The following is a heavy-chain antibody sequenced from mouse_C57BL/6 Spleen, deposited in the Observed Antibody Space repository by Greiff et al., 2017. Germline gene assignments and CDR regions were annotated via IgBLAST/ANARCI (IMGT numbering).Heavy chain of an antibody. Sequence: EVKLVESGGGLVKPGASLKLSCAASGFTFSDYGMHWGRQAPEKGLEWVAYISSGSSTIYYADKVKGRFTIARDNATNTLFLQMTSLRSEDTAMYYCARGESHFDYWGQGTTLTVSS. J-gene: IGHJ2*01. CDR3: ARGESHFDY. CDR2: ISSGSSTI. CDR1: GFTFSDYG. V-gene: IGHV5-17*01.